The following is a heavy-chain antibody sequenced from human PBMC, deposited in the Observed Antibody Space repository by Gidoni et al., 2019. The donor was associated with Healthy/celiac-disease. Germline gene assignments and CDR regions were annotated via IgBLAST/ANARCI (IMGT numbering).Heavy chain of an antibody. CDR2: INPNSGGT. CDR1: GYTFTGYY. Sequence: QVQLVQSGAEVKKPGASVKVSCKASGYTFTGYYMHWVRQAPGQGLEWMGWINPNSGGTNYAQEFQGRVTMTRDTSISTAYMELSRLRSDDTAVYYCARDGWELLSYYYYGMDVWGQGTTVTVSS. CDR3: ARDGWELLSYYYYGMDV. V-gene: IGHV1-2*02. J-gene: IGHJ6*02. D-gene: IGHD1-26*01.